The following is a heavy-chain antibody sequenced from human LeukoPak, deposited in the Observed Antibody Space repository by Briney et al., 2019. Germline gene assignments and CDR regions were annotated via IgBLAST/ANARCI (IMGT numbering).Heavy chain of an antibody. J-gene: IGHJ4*02. D-gene: IGHD6-19*01. V-gene: IGHV3-23*01. CDR2: ISGSGRST. Sequence: PGGSLRLSCAASGFTFSSYAMNWVRQAPGKGLEWVSGISGSGRSTYYADSVKGRFTISRDNSKNTLYLQMNSRRAEATAIYYCAKDWAVAGTNYFDYWGQGTLVTVSS. CDR3: AKDWAVAGTNYFDY. CDR1: GFTFSSYA.